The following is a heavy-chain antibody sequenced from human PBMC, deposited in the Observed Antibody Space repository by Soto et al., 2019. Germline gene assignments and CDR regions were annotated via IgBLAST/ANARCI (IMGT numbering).Heavy chain of an antibody. V-gene: IGHV3-23*01. Sequence: GWSLRLSCSASVFTFSRYAMSWFRQAPGKGLEWVSAISGSGGGTYYADSVKGRFTISRDNSKNTLYLQMNSLRAEDTAVYYCAKTTPPSLALFDYWGQGTLVTVSS. CDR1: VFTFSRYA. CDR2: ISGSGGGT. J-gene: IGHJ4*02. CDR3: AKTTPPSLALFDY.